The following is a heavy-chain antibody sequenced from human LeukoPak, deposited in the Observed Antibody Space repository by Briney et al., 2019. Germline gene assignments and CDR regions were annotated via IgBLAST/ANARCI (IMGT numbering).Heavy chain of an antibody. Sequence: ASVKVSCKASGYTFASYYMHWVRQAPGQGLEWMGIINPSGGSTSYAQKFQGRVTMTRDTSTSTVYMELSSLRSEDTAVYYCARGGVDYGSGSYYDYWGQGTLVTVSS. V-gene: IGHV1-46*01. CDR2: INPSGGST. D-gene: IGHD3-10*01. J-gene: IGHJ4*02. CDR1: GYTFASYY. CDR3: ARGGVDYGSGSYYDY.